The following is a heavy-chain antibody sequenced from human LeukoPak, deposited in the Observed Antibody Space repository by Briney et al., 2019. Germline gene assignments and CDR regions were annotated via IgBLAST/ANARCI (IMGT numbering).Heavy chain of an antibody. Sequence: GGSLRLSCAASGFTFSSYGMHWVRQAPGKGLEWVAFIRYDGSNKYYADSVKVRFTISRDNSKNTLYLQMNSLRAEDTAVYYCAKTGARANDAFDIWGQGTMVTVSS. CDR3: AKTGARANDAFDI. D-gene: IGHD2-8*02. V-gene: IGHV3-30*02. CDR1: GFTFSSYG. CDR2: IRYDGSNK. J-gene: IGHJ3*02.